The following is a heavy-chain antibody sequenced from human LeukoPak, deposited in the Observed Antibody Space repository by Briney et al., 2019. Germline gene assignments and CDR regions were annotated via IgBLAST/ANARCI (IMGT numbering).Heavy chain of an antibody. V-gene: IGHV3-66*01. D-gene: IGHD6-13*01. Sequence: GGSLRLSCAASGFTVSSNYMSWVRQAPGKGLEWVSVIYSGGSTYYADSVKGRFTISRDNSKNTLYLQMNSLRAEATAVYYCASIRPYSSSWYESAFDIWGQGTMVTVSS. CDR1: GFTVSSNY. CDR2: IYSGGST. CDR3: ASIRPYSSSWYESAFDI. J-gene: IGHJ3*02.